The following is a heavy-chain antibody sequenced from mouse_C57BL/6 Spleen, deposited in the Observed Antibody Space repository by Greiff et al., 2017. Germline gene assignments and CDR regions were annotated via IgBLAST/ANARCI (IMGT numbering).Heavy chain of an antibody. J-gene: IGHJ1*03. Sequence: VQLQQSGPELVKPGASVKISCKASGYAFSSSWMNWVKQRPGKGLEWIGRIYPGDGDTNYNGKFKGKATLTADKSSSTAYMQLSSLTSEDSAVYFCATHYGSPYWYFDVWGKGTTVTVSS. CDR1: GYAFSSSW. D-gene: IGHD1-1*01. CDR3: ATHYGSPYWYFDV. V-gene: IGHV1-82*01. CDR2: IYPGDGDT.